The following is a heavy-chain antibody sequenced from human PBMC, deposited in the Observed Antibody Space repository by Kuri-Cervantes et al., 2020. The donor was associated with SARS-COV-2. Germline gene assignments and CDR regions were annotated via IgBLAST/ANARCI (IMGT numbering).Heavy chain of an antibody. Sequence: SETLSLTCTVSGYSISSGYYWGWIRQPPGKGLEWIGSIYHSGSTYYNPSLKSRVTKSVDTSKNQFSLKLSSVTAADTAVHYCARVNWGFDYWGQGTLVTVSS. CDR3: ARVNWGFDY. V-gene: IGHV4-38-2*02. D-gene: IGHD7-27*01. CDR2: IYHSGST. J-gene: IGHJ4*02. CDR1: GYSISSGYY.